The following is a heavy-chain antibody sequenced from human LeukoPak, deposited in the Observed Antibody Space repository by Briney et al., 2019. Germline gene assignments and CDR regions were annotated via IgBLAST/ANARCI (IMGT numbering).Heavy chain of an antibody. V-gene: IGHV3-9*01. CDR3: AKDSEGAFDI. CDR2: ISWNSGSI. CDR1: GFTFSSYG. J-gene: IGHJ3*02. Sequence: GRSLRLSCAASGFTFSSYGMHWVRQAPGKGLEWVSGISWNSGSIGYADSVKGRFTISRDNAKNSLYLQMNSLRAEDTALYYCAKDSEGAFDIWGQGTMVTVSS.